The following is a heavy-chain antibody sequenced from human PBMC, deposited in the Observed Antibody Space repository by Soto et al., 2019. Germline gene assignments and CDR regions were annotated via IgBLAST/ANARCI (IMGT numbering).Heavy chain of an antibody. CDR1: GYTFTSYD. Sequence: QVQLVQSGAEVKKPGASVKVSCKASGYTFTSYDINWVRQATGQGLEWMGWMNPNSGNTGYAQKFQSRVTMTRNTSISTAYMELSSLRSEDTAVYFCARFNSSSWYGAVWFDPWGQGTLVTVSS. D-gene: IGHD6-13*01. V-gene: IGHV1-8*01. CDR2: MNPNSGNT. J-gene: IGHJ5*02. CDR3: ARFNSSSWYGAVWFDP.